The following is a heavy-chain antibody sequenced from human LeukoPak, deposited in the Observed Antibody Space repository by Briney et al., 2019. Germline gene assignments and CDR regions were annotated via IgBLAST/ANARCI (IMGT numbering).Heavy chain of an antibody. CDR1: EFTVSSNS. Sequence: GGSLRLSCAASEFTVSSNSMSWVRQAPGKGLESVSGVYSGGSTFYADSVKGRFIISRDSSKNTLYLQMNTLRAEDTAVYYCAGGHSSGSYFNAYHLWGQGTMVTVSS. D-gene: IGHD3-22*01. V-gene: IGHV3-53*01. CDR3: AGGHSSGSYFNAYHL. CDR2: VYSGGST. J-gene: IGHJ3*01.